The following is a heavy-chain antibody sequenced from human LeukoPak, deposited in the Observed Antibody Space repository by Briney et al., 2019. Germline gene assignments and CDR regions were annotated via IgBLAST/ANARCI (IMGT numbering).Heavy chain of an antibody. Sequence: ASVKVSCKASGYTFTSYAMNWVRQAPGQGLEWMGWINTNTGNPTYAQGFTGRFVFSLDTSVSTAYLQISSLKAEDTAVYYYAREDIVVVPAAPYYYYGMDVWGQGTTVTVSS. CDR2: INTNTGNP. D-gene: IGHD2-2*01. CDR1: GYTFTSYA. J-gene: IGHJ6*02. CDR3: AREDIVVVPAAPYYYYGMDV. V-gene: IGHV7-4-1*02.